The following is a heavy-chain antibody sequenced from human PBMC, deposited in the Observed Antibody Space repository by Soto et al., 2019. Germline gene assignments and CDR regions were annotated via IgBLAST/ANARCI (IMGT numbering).Heavy chain of an antibody. V-gene: IGHV3-30*18. CDR3: AKDRWFPETNGMDV. CDR2: ISYDGSNK. Sequence: GGSLRLSCAASGFTFSSYGMHWVRQAPGKGLEWVAVISYDGSNKYYADSVKGRFTISRDNSKNTLYLQMNSLRAEDTAVYYCAKDRWFPETNGMDVWGQGTTVTVSS. D-gene: IGHD2-15*01. CDR1: GFTFSSYG. J-gene: IGHJ6*02.